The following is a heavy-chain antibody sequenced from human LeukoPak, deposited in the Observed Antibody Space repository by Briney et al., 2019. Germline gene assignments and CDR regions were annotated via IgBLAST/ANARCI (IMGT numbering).Heavy chain of an antibody. D-gene: IGHD6-19*01. CDR1: GFTFSNYA. V-gene: IGHV3-23*01. Sequence: GGSLRLSCAASGFTFSNYAMSWVRQAPGKGLEWVSSISGSGGSTYYADSVKGRFTISRDNSKNTLYLQMNSLRAEDTAVYYCAKDQARGIAVVSEYFQHWGQGTLVTVSS. CDR3: AKDQARGIAVVSEYFQH. CDR2: ISGSGGST. J-gene: IGHJ1*01.